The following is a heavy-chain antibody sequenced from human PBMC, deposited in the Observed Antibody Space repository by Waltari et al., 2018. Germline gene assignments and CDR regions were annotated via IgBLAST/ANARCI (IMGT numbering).Heavy chain of an antibody. V-gene: IGHV4-38-2*02. CDR1: GYSISSGYY. CDR2: IYHSGST. D-gene: IGHD3-9*01. CDR3: ARDLIRFDWLFSPPFDP. J-gene: IGHJ5*02. Sequence: QVQLQESGPGLVKPSETLSLTCAVSGYSISSGYYWGWIRQPPGKGLEWIGSIYHSGSTYYNPSLKSRVTISVDTSKNQFSLKLSSVTAADTAVYYCARDLIRFDWLFSPPFDPWGQGTLVTVSS.